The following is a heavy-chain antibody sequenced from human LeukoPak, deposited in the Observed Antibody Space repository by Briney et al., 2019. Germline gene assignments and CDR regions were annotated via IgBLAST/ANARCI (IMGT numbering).Heavy chain of an antibody. Sequence: PSETLSLTCAVSGYSISSGYHWDWIRQPPGKGLEWIGIIHHSGSTYYNPSLKSRVTISVDTSKNQFSLKLSSVTAADTAVYYCARINWNPDYWGQGTLVTVSS. D-gene: IGHD1-1*01. J-gene: IGHJ4*02. CDR2: IHHSGST. V-gene: IGHV4-38-2*01. CDR3: ARINWNPDY. CDR1: GYSISSGYH.